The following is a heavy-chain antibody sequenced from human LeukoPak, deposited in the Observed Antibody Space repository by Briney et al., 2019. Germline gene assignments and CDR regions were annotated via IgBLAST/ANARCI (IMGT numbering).Heavy chain of an antibody. V-gene: IGHV1-2*02. D-gene: IGHD3-22*01. CDR1: GYTFTGYY. Sequence: ASVKVSCKASGYTFTGYYMHWVRQAPGQGLEWMGWINPNSGGTNYAQKFQGRVTMTRDTSISTAYMELSRLRSDDTAVYYCARITARRVGYYYDSSGSSDYWGQGTLVTVSS. CDR3: ARITARRVGYYYDSSGSSDY. CDR2: INPNSGGT. J-gene: IGHJ4*02.